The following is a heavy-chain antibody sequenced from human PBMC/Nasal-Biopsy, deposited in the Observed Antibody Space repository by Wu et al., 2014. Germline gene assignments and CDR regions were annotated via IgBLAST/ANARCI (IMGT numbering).Heavy chain of an antibody. CDR3: GRDPGAWPLDH. J-gene: IGHJ4*02. Sequence: LSCAASGFTFSSYGMHWVRQAPGKGLEWVAVIWGDGSKTYHADSVKGRFTISRDNSKNTVYLQMNSLRADDTAVYYCGRDPGAWPLDHWGQGTLVTVS. CDR2: IWGDGSKT. V-gene: IGHV3-33*01. CDR1: GFTFSSYG.